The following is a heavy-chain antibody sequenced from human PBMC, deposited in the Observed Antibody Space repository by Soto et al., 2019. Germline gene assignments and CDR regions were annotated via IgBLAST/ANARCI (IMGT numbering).Heavy chain of an antibody. CDR2: ISWNSGNI. J-gene: IGHJ4*02. D-gene: IGHD5-18*01. Sequence: GGSLRLSCAASGFTFDDYAMHWVRQAPGKGLEWVSGISWNSGNIGYADSVKGRFTISRDNAKNSLYLQMNSLRVEDTALYFCAKDLGYSYRNGPFDYWGQGPLVTVSS. V-gene: IGHV3-9*01. CDR1: GFTFDDYA. CDR3: AKDLGYSYRNGPFDY.